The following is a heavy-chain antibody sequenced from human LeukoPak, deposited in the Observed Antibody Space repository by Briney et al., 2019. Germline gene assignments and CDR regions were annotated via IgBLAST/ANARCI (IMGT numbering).Heavy chain of an antibody. Sequence: SETLSLTCTVSGGSISSGSYHWSWIRQPAGKGLEWIGRIYTSGSTNYNPSLKSRVTISVDTPKNQFSLKLSSVTAADTAVYYCARGYSSGWYQDAFDIWGQGTMVTVSS. CDR1: GGSISSGSYH. V-gene: IGHV4-61*02. CDR2: IYTSGST. J-gene: IGHJ3*02. CDR3: ARGYSSGWYQDAFDI. D-gene: IGHD6-19*01.